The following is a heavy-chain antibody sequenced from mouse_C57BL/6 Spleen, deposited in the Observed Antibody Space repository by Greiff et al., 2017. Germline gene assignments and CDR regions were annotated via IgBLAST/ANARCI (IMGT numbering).Heavy chain of an antibody. J-gene: IGHJ4*01. V-gene: IGHV1-82*01. CDR3: ARASYYGKPHYAMDY. CDR2: IYPGDGDT. D-gene: IGHD2-10*01. CDR1: GYAFSSSW. Sequence: QVQLQQSGPELVKPGASVKISCKASGYAFSSSWMNWVKQRPGKGLEWIGRIYPGDGDTNYNGKFKGKATLTADKSSSTAYMQLSSLTSEDSAVYFCARASYYGKPHYAMDYWGQGTSGTVSS.